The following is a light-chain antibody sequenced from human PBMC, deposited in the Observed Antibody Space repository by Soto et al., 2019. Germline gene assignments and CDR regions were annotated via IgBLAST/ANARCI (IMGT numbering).Light chain of an antibody. CDR2: LGS. V-gene: IGKV2-28*01. Sequence: ILVTQSPLFLSVTPGEPASISCRSSQSLLHDNGFNFLNWYLQKPGQSPQLLISLGSSRASGVPDRFSGSASGRDFTLLISRVEAEDVGVFYCMQALETPLTFGGGTKVDIK. J-gene: IGKJ4*01. CDR1: QSLLHDNGFNF. CDR3: MQALETPLT.